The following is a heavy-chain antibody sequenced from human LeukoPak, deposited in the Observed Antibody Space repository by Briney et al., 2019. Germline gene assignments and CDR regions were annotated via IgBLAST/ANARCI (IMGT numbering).Heavy chain of an antibody. J-gene: IGHJ4*02. Sequence: PSQTLSLTCTVSGGSISSGGYYWSWIRQPPGKGLEWIGYIYHSGSTYYNPSLKSRVTISVDRSKNQFSLKLSSVTAADTAVYYCARVFSRGKAPRYGSGREAQDYWGQGTLVTVSS. CDR2: IYHSGST. CDR1: GGSISSGGYY. D-gene: IGHD3-10*01. V-gene: IGHV4-30-2*01. CDR3: ARVFSRGKAPRYGSGREAQDY.